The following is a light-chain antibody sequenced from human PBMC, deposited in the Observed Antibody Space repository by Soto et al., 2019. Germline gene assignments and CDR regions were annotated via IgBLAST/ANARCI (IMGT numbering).Light chain of an antibody. CDR2: GAS. CDR1: QSITNNY. V-gene: IGKV3-20*01. CDR3: QQYGSSGT. J-gene: IGKJ1*01. Sequence: EIVLTQSPGTLSLSPGERATLSCRATQSITNNYVAWYQQKPGQAPRLLIYGASNRATGIPDRFSGSGSGTYFTLTISRLEPEDFAVYYCQQYGSSGTFGQGTKVEIK.